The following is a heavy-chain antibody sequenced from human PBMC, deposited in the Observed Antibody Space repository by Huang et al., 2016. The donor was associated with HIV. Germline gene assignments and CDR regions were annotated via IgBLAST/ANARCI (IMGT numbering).Heavy chain of an antibody. CDR3: ATSRSGSGWFLDI. Sequence: QVQLYQWGAGPLRPSETLSRTCGVSGGSLHGYYWNWLRQSPGRGLEWIGEVNHGDSTKYNPSLKSRVTRSVDTSKIQFSLNLTSVTATDTADYYCATSRSGSGWFLDIWGRGTLVSVS. V-gene: IGHV4-34*01. CDR2: VNHGDST. J-gene: IGHJ2*01. D-gene: IGHD6-19*01. CDR1: GGSLHGYY.